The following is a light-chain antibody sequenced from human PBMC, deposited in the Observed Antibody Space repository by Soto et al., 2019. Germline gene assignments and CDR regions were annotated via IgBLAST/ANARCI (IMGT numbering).Light chain of an antibody. V-gene: IGKV3-20*01. CDR2: GAS. Sequence: EIVLTQAPGTLSLSPGERATLSCRASQSVSSSYLAWYQHKPGQAPRLLIYGASSRATGLPDRFSGRGSGTDFTLTISRLEPEDFPVYYCQQYGSSPHTFGQGTQLEIK. CDR1: QSVSSSY. J-gene: IGKJ2*01. CDR3: QQYGSSPHT.